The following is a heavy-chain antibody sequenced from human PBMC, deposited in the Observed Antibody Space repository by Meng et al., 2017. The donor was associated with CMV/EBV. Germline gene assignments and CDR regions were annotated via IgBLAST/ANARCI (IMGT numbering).Heavy chain of an antibody. D-gene: IGHD1-26*01. CDR1: GGTFSTFA. CDR2: IIPIFETA. V-gene: IGHV1-69*12. Sequence: QFQRVQTAAEVKKPGSSVKVSCKTSGGTFSTFAISWVRQAPGEGLEWMGGIIPIFETANYAERFQDRVTITADDSTTTAYMELSSLRADDTALYFCARGGDSWYSDYWGQGTLVTVSS. CDR3: ARGGDSWYSDY. J-gene: IGHJ4*02.